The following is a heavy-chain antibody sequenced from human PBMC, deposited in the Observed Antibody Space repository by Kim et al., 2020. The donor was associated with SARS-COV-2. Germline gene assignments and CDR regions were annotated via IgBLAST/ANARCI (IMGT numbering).Heavy chain of an antibody. CDR3: ARTYLREMATINNWFDP. D-gene: IGHD5-12*01. CDR1: GGSISSSSYY. V-gene: IGHV4-39*01. J-gene: IGHJ5*02. CDR2: IYYSGST. Sequence: SETLSLTCTVSGGSISSSSYYWGWIRQPPGKGLEWIGSIYYSGSTYYNPSLKSRVTISVDTSKNQFSLKLSSVTAADTAVYYCARTYLREMATINNWFDPWGQGTLVTVSS.